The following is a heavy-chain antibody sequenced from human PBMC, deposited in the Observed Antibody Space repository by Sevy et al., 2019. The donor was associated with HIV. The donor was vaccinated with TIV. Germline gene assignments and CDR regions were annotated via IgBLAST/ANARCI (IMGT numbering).Heavy chain of an antibody. J-gene: IGHJ6*02. Sequence: GGSLRRSCAASGFTFSSYGMHWVRQAPGKGLEWVAVISYDGSNKYYADSVKGRFTISRDNSKNTLYLQMNSLRAEDTAVYYCAKALLGVVVVPDYGMDVWGQGTTVTVSS. CDR1: GFTFSSYG. CDR3: AKALLGVVVVPDYGMDV. V-gene: IGHV3-30*18. D-gene: IGHD3-22*01. CDR2: ISYDGSNK.